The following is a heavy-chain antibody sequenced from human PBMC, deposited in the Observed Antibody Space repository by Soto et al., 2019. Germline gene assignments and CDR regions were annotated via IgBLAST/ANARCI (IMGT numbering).Heavy chain of an antibody. CDR2: IDHSETT. V-gene: IGHV4-34*01. D-gene: IGHD3-10*01. CDR3: ARSYYYDSESHSAPFDY. Sequence: PSETLSLTCAVYGGSFSGYYWSWIRQPPGRGLEWIGEIDHSETTNYNTSLKSRLTISVDTSKNQFSLQLSSVTAADTAVYYCARSYYYDSESHSAPFDYWGRGKLVTVSS. J-gene: IGHJ4*02. CDR1: GGSFSGYY.